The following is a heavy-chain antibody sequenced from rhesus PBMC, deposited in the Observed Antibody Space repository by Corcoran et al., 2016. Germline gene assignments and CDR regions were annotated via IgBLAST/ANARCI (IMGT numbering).Heavy chain of an antibody. D-gene: IGHD2-27*01. V-gene: IGHV4-173*01. CDR2: ISGSGGST. CDR3: ARDPNCSGIYCYNYYFDY. CDR1: GGSLSSKY. Sequence: QLQLQESGPGLVKPSETLSLTCPVSGGSLSSKYWTWIRQPPGKGPEGIGRISGSGGSTAYNPSLKRRVTMSTDTSKNQFSLKLSSVTAADTAVYYCARDPNCSGIYCYNYYFDYWGQGVLVTVSS. J-gene: IGHJ4*01.